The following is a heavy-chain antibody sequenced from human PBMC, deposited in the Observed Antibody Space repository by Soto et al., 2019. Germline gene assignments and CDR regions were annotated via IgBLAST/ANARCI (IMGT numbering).Heavy chain of an antibody. CDR2: IIPILGIA. V-gene: IGHV1-69*02. CDR1: GGTFSSYT. Sequence: QVQLVQSGAEVKKPGSSVKVSCKASGGTFSSYTISWVRQAPGQGLEWMGRIIPILGIANYAQKVQGRVTITADKSTSTADMELSSLRAEDTAVYYCAASRPAVVVVAYFDYWGQGTLVTVSS. D-gene: IGHD2-15*01. CDR3: AASRPAVVVVAYFDY. J-gene: IGHJ4*02.